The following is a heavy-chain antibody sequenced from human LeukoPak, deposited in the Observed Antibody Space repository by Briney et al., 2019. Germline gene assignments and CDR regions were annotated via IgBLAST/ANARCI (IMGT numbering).Heavy chain of an antibody. D-gene: IGHD2-2*01. CDR3: ARRGYCSSTSCYEYWFDP. CDR1: GGSISSSSYY. Sequence: KPSETPSLTCTVSGGSISSSSYYWGWIRQPPGKGLEWIGIIYYSGSTYYNPSLKSRLTISVDTSKNQFSLKLSSVTATDTAVYYCARRGYCSSTSCYEYWFDPWGQGTLVTVSS. CDR2: IYYSGST. J-gene: IGHJ5*02. V-gene: IGHV4-39*01.